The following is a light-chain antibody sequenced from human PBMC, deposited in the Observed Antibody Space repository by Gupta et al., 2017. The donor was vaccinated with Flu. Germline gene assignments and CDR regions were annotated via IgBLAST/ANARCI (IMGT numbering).Light chain of an antibody. CDR3: QQYSSWPPAFT. CDR2: GAS. J-gene: IGKJ2*01. Sequence: ETVLTQSPATLSVSPGERAILSCRASQNVNINLDWYQQKPGQAPRLLINGASTRANGIAARCSGSGAGTEFTLTINSLQSEDFAVYYCQQYSSWPPAFTFGQGTKLEIE. V-gene: IGKV3-15*01. CDR1: QNVNIN.